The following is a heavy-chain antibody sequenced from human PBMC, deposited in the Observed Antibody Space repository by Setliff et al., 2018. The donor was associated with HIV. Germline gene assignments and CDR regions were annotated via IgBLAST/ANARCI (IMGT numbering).Heavy chain of an antibody. CDR3: ARTGHCYYYYMDV. J-gene: IGHJ6*03. V-gene: IGHV3-7*01. CDR2: INQDGSEK. Sequence: GGSLRLSCAASGFTFTSYWMIWVRQAPGKGLEWVANINQDGSEKNYVDSVKGRFTISRDNAKNSLYLQMDSLRVEDTTVYYCARTGHCYYYYMDVWGKGTTVTVSS. CDR1: GFTFTSYW.